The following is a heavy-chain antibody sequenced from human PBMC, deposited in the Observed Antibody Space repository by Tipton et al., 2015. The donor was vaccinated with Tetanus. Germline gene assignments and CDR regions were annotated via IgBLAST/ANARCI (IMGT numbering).Heavy chain of an antibody. CDR1: GHTFTGYY. D-gene: IGHD3-10*01. CDR2: ISPNNGGT. J-gene: IGHJ4*02. V-gene: IGHV1-2*02. CDR3: ATGPGSYSTY. Sequence: QSGAEVKQPGASVKVSCKASGHTFTGYYLHWVRQAPGQGLEWMGWISPNNGGTNYAQNFQGRVTMTRDTSITTAYMELSRLTSDDTAMYYCATGPGSYSTYWGQGALVTVSS.